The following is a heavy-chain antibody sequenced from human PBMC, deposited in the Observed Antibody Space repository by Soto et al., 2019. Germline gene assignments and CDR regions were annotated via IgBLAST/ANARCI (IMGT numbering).Heavy chain of an antibody. CDR1: EFTFSNYA. V-gene: IGHV3-23*01. Sequence: GGSLRLSCVASEFTFSNYAMSWVRQAPGKGLEWVSGISGNDDSTYYADSVKGRFTISRDNSKNALYLQMNSLRAEDTAVYYCAREKYDSSGYDNYWGQGTLVTVSS. CDR2: ISGNDDST. D-gene: IGHD3-22*01. CDR3: AREKYDSSGYDNY. J-gene: IGHJ4*02.